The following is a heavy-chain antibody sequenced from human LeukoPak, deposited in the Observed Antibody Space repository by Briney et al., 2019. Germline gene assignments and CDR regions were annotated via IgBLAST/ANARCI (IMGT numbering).Heavy chain of an antibody. J-gene: IGHJ5*02. CDR2: INPNSGGT. CDR3: ARVRSYGSGSLNWFDP. CDR1: GYTFTGYY. Sequence: GASVKASCKASGYTFTGYYMHWVRQAPGQGLEWVGWINPNSGGTNYAQRFQGRVTTTRDTSISTAYMELSRLRSDDTAVYYCARVRSYGSGSLNWFDPWGQGTLVTVSS. D-gene: IGHD3-10*01. V-gene: IGHV1-2*02.